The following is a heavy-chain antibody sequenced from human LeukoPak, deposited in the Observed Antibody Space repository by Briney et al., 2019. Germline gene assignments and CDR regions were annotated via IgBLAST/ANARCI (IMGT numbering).Heavy chain of an antibody. V-gene: IGHV3-30-3*01. CDR1: GFTVNSNH. Sequence: TGGSLRLSCVASGFTVNSNHMSWVRQAPGKGLEWVAVMSNDGSIKKYANSVKGRFTISRDNSKNTLYLQMDSLRAEDTAVYYCARDLTIFGVVIQRYDTFDIWGQGTMVTVSS. CDR3: ARDLTIFGVVIQRYDTFDI. CDR2: MSNDGSIK. D-gene: IGHD3-3*01. J-gene: IGHJ3*02.